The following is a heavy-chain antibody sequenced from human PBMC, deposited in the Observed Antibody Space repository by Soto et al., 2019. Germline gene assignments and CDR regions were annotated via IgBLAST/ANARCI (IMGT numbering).Heavy chain of an antibody. CDR2: IYYSGST. Sequence: QLQLQESGPGLVKPSETLSLTCTVSGGSISSSSYYWGWIRQPPGKGLEWIGSIYYSGSTYYNPSLKSRVTISVDTSKNQFSLKLSSVTAADTAVYYCARHAAPLGDYYLDYWGQGTLVTVSS. D-gene: IGHD4-17*01. CDR3: ARHAAPLGDYYLDY. J-gene: IGHJ4*02. CDR1: GGSISSSSYY. V-gene: IGHV4-39*01.